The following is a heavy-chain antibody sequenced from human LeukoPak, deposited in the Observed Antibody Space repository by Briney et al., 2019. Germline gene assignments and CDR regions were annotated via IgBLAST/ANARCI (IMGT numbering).Heavy chain of an antibody. D-gene: IGHD3-22*01. CDR3: ARVTDSSGYYYWDY. V-gene: IGHV4-59*01. Sequence: SETLSLTCTVSGGSISSYYWSWIRQPPGKGLEWIGYIYYSGSTNYNPSLKSRVTISVDTSKNQFSLELSSVTAADTAVYYCARVTDSSGYYYWDYWGQGTLVTVSS. CDR1: GGSISSYY. CDR2: IYYSGST. J-gene: IGHJ4*02.